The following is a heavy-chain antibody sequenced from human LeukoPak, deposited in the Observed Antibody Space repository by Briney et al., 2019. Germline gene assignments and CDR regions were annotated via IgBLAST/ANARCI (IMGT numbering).Heavy chain of an antibody. CDR3: ARGDYYYYMDV. CDR1: GFTFNDHG. Sequence: GGSLRLSCAASGFTFNDHGMSWVRQVPGKGLEWVSGINWNGGSTGYADSAKGRFTISRDNAKNSLYLQMNSLRAEDTALYYCARGDYYYYMDVWGKGATVTVSS. CDR2: INWNGGST. J-gene: IGHJ6*03. V-gene: IGHV3-20*04.